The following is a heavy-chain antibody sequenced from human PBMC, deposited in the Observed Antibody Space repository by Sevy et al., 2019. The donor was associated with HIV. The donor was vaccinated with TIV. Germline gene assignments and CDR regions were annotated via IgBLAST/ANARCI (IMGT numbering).Heavy chain of an antibody. CDR3: ALGTIFEPNYFDP. CDR2: INPNSGAT. D-gene: IGHD3-3*01. CDR1: GNTFTAYY. Sequence: ASVKVPCRASGNTFTAYYVHWVRQAPGQGLEWMGWINPNSGATKYAQKFQGRVTMTRDTSFSAVYMDLSRLTSADTAVYYCALGTIFEPNYFDPWRQGTLVTVSS. J-gene: IGHJ5*02. V-gene: IGHV1-2*02.